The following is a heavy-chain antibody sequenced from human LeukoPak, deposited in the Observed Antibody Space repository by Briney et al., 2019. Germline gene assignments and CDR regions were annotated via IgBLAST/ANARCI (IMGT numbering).Heavy chain of an antibody. CDR1: GFTFSSYG. Sequence: GGSLRLSWAASGFTFSSYGMHWVRKAPGKGLEWVAFIRYDGSNKYYADSVKGRFTISRDNSKNTLYPQMNSLRAEDTAVYYCAKEGSVVKPKDIVVVPAARHYFDYWGQGTLVTVSS. D-gene: IGHD2-2*01. V-gene: IGHV3-30*02. CDR3: AKEGSVVKPKDIVVVPAARHYFDY. CDR2: IRYDGSNK. J-gene: IGHJ4*02.